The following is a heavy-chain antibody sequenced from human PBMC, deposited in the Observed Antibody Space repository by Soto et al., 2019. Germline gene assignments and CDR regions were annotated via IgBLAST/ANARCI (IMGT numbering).Heavy chain of an antibody. CDR1: WYTFASYA. CDR2: INAGNGNT. V-gene: IGHV1-3*01. J-gene: IGHJ4*02. CDR3: ARDLGGWPDY. Sequence: APVKVSSTASWYTFASYAMHWVRQAPGQRLEWMGWINAGNGNTKYSQKFQGRVTITRDTSASTAYMELSSLRSEDTAVYYCARDLGGWPDYWGQGTLVTVSS. D-gene: IGHD2-15*01.